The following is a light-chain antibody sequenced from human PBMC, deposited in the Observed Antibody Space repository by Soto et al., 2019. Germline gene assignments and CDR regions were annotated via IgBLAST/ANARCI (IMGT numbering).Light chain of an antibody. CDR2: DAS. CDR3: QQRSNWLT. CDR1: QSVSSY. Sequence: EIVLTQSPATLSLSPGERATLSCRASQSVSSYLAWYQQKPGQAPRLLIYDASNRATGIPAGFSGSGSGTDFTLTISSLEPEDFAVYYCQQRSNWLTFGQGTRLENK. J-gene: IGKJ5*01. V-gene: IGKV3-11*01.